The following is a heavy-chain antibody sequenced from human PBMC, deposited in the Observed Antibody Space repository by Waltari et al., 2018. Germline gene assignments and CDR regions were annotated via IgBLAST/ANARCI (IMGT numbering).Heavy chain of an antibody. J-gene: IGHJ3*02. D-gene: IGHD6-19*01. Sequence: QLQLPESGPGLVKPSETLSLTCTVSGGSISSSSYYWGWIRQPPGKGLEWIGSIYYSGSTYYNPSLKSRVTISVDTSKNQFSLKLSSVTAADTAVYYCARDPVQWGSLDAFDIWGQGTMVTVSS. CDR2: IYYSGST. V-gene: IGHV4-39*07. CDR1: GGSISSSSYY. CDR3: ARDPVQWGSLDAFDI.